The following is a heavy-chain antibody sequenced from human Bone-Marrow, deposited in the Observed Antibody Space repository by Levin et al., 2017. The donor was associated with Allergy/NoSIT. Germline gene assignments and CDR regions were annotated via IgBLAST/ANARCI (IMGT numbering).Heavy chain of an antibody. CDR3: ARDFSAFDY. Sequence: SCAASGFSFNAYTLSWVRQAPGKGLEWVSSISASGSHIYYADSVRGRFTISRDNAKDSLYLQINILRAEDTAVYYCARDFSAFDYWGQGTLVTVSS. D-gene: IGHD2/OR15-2a*01. CDR2: ISASGSHI. J-gene: IGHJ4*02. V-gene: IGHV3-21*01. CDR1: GFSFNAYT.